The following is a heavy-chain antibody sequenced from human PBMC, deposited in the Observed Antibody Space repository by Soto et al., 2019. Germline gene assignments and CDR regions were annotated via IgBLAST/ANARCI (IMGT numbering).Heavy chain of an antibody. J-gene: IGHJ4*02. Sequence: ASVKLSSKPSGYTFISNCISWVRQAPEQGLEWMGWISAHNGNTNFAQKLQGRITMTTDTSTSTAYMELRSLRSDDTAMYYCARVFSETYVLKTSLDYWGQGTLVTVSS. CDR1: GYTFISNC. V-gene: IGHV1-18*01. CDR3: ARVFSETYVLKTSLDY. CDR2: ISAHNGNT. D-gene: IGHD2-8*01.